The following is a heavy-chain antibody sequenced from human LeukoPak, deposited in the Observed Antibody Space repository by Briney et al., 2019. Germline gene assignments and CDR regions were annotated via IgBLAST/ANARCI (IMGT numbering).Heavy chain of an antibody. J-gene: IGHJ4*02. Sequence: GGSLRLSCAASGFTFSSFAMSWVRQAPGKGLEWVSAVSGRGDSTYYADSVKGRFTISRDNSKNTLYLQMNSLGAEDTAVYCCSKDQVWNYAQAFDYWGQGTLVTVSS. V-gene: IGHV3-23*01. CDR2: VSGRGDST. CDR1: GFTFSSFA. CDR3: SKDQVWNYAQAFDY. D-gene: IGHD1-7*01.